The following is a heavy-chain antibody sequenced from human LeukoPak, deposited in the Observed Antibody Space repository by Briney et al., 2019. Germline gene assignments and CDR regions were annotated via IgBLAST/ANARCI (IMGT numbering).Heavy chain of an antibody. CDR3: ARDWFAVVTPYYFDY. D-gene: IGHD4-23*01. V-gene: IGHV3-48*04. CDR1: GFTFSNYW. CDR2: ISSSGSTI. Sequence: GGSLRLSCAASGFTFSNYWMSWVRQAPGKGLEWVSYISSSGSTIYYADSVKGRFTISRDNAKNSLYLQMNSLRAEDTAVYYCARDWFAVVTPYYFDYWGQGTLVTVSS. J-gene: IGHJ4*02.